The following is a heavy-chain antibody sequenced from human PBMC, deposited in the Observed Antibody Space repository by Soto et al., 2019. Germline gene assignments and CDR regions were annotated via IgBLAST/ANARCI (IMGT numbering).Heavy chain of an antibody. J-gene: IGHJ4*02. V-gene: IGHV4-59*01. CDR2: IYFNGNT. CDR1: ADSFSKYY. Sequence: PSETLSLTCSVSADSFSKYYWTWIRQPPGAGLEWIGNIYFNGNTNYNPSLKGRVTISIDTAKKHFSLNLSSVSSADTAVYYCASVTFGGVVLAHWGQGTLVTVSS. CDR3: ASVTFGGVVLAH. D-gene: IGHD3-16*01.